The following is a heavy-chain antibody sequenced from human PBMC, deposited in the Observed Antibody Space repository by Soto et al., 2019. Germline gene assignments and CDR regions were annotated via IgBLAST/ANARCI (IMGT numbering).Heavy chain of an antibody. CDR1: GYTFSSYD. J-gene: IGHJ6*02. CDR2: MNPKSGHT. V-gene: IGHV1-8*01. CDR3: ARTDGDLDV. Sequence: QVQLVQSGAEVKKPGASVKVSCKASGYTFSSYDINWVRQATGQGLEWMGWMNPKSGHTGSAQKFQGRVTMTRDTSISTAYMELSSLRSEDTAIYYCARTDGDLDVWGQRTTVTVSS. D-gene: IGHD4-17*01.